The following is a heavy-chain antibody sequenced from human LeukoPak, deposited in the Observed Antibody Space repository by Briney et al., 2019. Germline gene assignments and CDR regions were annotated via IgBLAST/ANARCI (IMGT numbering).Heavy chain of an antibody. J-gene: IGHJ4*02. V-gene: IGHV3-11*01. D-gene: IGHD6-19*01. CDR2: ISSSGSTI. Sequence: GGSLRLSCAASRFTFSDYYMSWIRQAPGKGLEWVSYISSSGSTIYYADSVKGRFTISRDNAKNSLYLQMNSLRAEDTAVYYCARVDSSGWKPFDYWGQGTLVTVSS. CDR3: ARVDSSGWKPFDY. CDR1: RFTFSDYY.